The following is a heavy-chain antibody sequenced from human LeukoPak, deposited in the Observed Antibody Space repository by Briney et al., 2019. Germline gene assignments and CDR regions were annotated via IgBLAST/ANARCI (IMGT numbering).Heavy chain of an antibody. D-gene: IGHD5-24*01. CDR2: ISYDGSNK. CDR1: GFTFSSYA. CDR3: ARETEEMATIPHFDY. J-gene: IGHJ4*02. Sequence: TGGSLRLSCAAPGFTFSSYAMHWVRQAPGKGLEWVAVISYDGSNKYYADSVKGRFTISRDNSKNTLYLQMNSLRAEDTAVYYCARETEEMATIPHFDYWGQGTLVTVSS. V-gene: IGHV3-30-3*01.